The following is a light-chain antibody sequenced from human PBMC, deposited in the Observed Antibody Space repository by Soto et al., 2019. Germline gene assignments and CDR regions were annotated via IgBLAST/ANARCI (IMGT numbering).Light chain of an antibody. CDR1: SGSIASNY. CDR2: EDN. CDR3: QSFDTNNPPWV. V-gene: IGLV6-57*03. Sequence: NFMLTQPLSVSESPGKTVTISCTRSSGSIASNYVPWCQQRPGSAPTTVIYEDNQRPSGVPDRFSGSIDSSSTSASLTISGLKTEDEADYYCQSFDTNNPPWVFGGGTQLTVL. J-gene: IGLJ3*02.